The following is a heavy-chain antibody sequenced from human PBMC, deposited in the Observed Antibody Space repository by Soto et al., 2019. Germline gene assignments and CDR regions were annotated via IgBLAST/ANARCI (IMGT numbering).Heavy chain of an antibody. CDR2: INYSGST. CDR3: ARENYYALDY. Sequence: SETLSLTCTVSSGSISSYNWNWVRQPPGKGLEWIGFINYSGSTHYNPSLKSRVTISLDTSKNQFSLKLNSVTAADTAVYYCARENYYALDYWGPGTLVTGLL. V-gene: IGHV4-59*01. J-gene: IGHJ4*02. D-gene: IGHD3-10*01. CDR1: SGSISSYN.